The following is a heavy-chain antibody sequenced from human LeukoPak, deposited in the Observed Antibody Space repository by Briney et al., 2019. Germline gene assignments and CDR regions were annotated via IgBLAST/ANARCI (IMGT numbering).Heavy chain of an antibody. V-gene: IGHV3-30*02. CDR2: IRYDGSNK. Sequence: GGSLRLSCAASGFTFSSYGMHWVRQAPGKGLEWVAFIRYDGSNKYYADSVKGRFTIPRDNSKSTLYLQMNSLRAEDTAVYYCAKVHAYYYDSSGYYYGYAVDYWGQGTLVTVSS. CDR1: GFTFSSYG. CDR3: AKVHAYYYDSSGYYYGYAVDY. D-gene: IGHD3-22*01. J-gene: IGHJ4*02.